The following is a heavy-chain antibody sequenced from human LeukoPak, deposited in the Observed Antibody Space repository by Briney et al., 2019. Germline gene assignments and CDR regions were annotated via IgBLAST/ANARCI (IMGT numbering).Heavy chain of an antibody. D-gene: IGHD4-17*01. CDR1: GFTFSSYS. V-gene: IGHV3-21*01. J-gene: IGHJ4*02. Sequence: GGSLRLSCAASGFTFSSYSMNWVRQAPGKGLEWVSSISSSSSYIYYADSVKGRFTISRDNAKNSLYLQMNSLRAEDTAVYYCARDFSTATIYPKLNYWGQGTLVTVSS. CDR3: ARDFSTATIYPKLNY. CDR2: ISSSSSYI.